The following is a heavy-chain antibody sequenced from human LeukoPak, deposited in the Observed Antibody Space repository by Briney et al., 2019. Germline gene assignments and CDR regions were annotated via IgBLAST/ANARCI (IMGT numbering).Heavy chain of an antibody. CDR1: GFSVNGND. CDR2: FYPDDST. D-gene: IGHD3-16*01. V-gene: IGHV3-66*01. Sequence: TGGSLRLSCAASGFSVNGNDMIWVRQAPGKGLQWVSIFYPDDSTSHTDSVKGRFSISTDDLKSTLYLQMNNLRPDDTAVCYCARTARIRGVMTTHFYFDYWGQGALVTVS. CDR3: ARTARIRGVMTTHFYFDY. J-gene: IGHJ4*02.